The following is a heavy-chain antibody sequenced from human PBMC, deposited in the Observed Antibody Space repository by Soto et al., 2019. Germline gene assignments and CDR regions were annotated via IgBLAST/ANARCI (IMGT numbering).Heavy chain of an antibody. D-gene: IGHD3-10*01. J-gene: IGHJ6*02. V-gene: IGHV3-30*18. CDR2: ISYDGSNR. CDR1: GFTFSTYG. CDR3: AKDEVRTPSLYAMDV. Sequence: QVQLMESGGGVVQPGRSLRLSCAASGFTFSTYGMHWVRQAPGKGLEWVALISYDGSNRNSADSVKGRFTISRDNSKNTLYLQMNSLRVEDTAVYYCAKDEVRTPSLYAMDVWAKGPRSPSP.